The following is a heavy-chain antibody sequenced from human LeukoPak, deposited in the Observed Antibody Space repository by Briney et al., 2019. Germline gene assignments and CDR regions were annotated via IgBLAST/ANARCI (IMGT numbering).Heavy chain of an antibody. Sequence: SETLSLTCTVYGGSISSYYWSWIRQPAGKGLEWIGRISSSGSTSYNFSLESRVAMSVDTSKNQFSLKLSSVTAADTAMYYCAREGSSSGWRPFDIWGQGTVVTVSS. D-gene: IGHD6-19*01. J-gene: IGHJ3*02. CDR2: ISSSGST. CDR3: AREGSSSGWRPFDI. CDR1: GGSISSYY. V-gene: IGHV4-4*07.